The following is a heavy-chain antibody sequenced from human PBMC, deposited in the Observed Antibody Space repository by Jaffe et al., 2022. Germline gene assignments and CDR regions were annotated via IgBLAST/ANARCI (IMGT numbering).Heavy chain of an antibody. Sequence: QVQLQESGPGLVKPSETLSLTCAVSGYSISSGYYWGWIRQPPGKGLEWIGSIYHSGSTYYNPSLKSRVTISVDTSKNQFSLKLSSVTAADTAVYYCARERLLWFGEGIPHDAFDIWGQGTMVTVSS. CDR3: ARERLLWFGEGIPHDAFDI. V-gene: IGHV4-38-2*02. D-gene: IGHD3-10*01. CDR2: IYHSGST. J-gene: IGHJ3*02. CDR1: GYSISSGYY.